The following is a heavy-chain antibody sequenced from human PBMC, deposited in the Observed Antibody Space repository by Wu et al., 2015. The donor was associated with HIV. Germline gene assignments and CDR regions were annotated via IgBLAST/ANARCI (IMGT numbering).Heavy chain of an antibody. V-gene: IGHV1-69*01. CDR2: TTPMFGST. D-gene: IGHD3-10*01. CDR3: ARELEDPTIMVRAGFDP. CDR1: GYTLTDYF. Sequence: QVQLVQSGPEVKQPGASVKVSCKASGYTLTDYFIHWVRQAPGKGLEWMGGTTPMFGSTNYAQKFQGRVTITSDVYTSTVYLELSSLRSEDTAIYYCARELEDPTIMVRAGFDPWGQGTLVTVSS. J-gene: IGHJ5*02.